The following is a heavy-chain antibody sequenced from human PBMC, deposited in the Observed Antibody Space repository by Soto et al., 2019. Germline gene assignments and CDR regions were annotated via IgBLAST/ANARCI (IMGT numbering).Heavy chain of an antibody. J-gene: IGHJ5*02. CDR1: GFTFSSYW. CDR2: INSDGSST. CDR3: ARDMEAALNWFDP. Sequence: PGGSLRLSCAASGFTFSSYWMHWVRQGPGKGLVWVSRINSDGSSTSYADSVKGRFTISRDNAKNTLYLQMNSLRAEDTAVYYCARDMEAALNWFDPWGQGTLVTVSS. V-gene: IGHV3-74*01. D-gene: IGHD3-10*01.